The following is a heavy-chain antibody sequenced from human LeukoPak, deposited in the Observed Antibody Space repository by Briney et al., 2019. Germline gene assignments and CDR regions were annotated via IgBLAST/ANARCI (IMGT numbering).Heavy chain of an antibody. V-gene: IGHV4-39*07. CDR3: AREGDFGEYVWGSTGFAI. J-gene: IGHJ3*02. Sequence: SETLSLTCTVSGGSINTPNYYWGWIRQTPGKGLEWIGNIFYSGGTYYSPSLTSRVTISLDTSRNQFSLKLNSVAAADTAVYYCAREGDFGEYVWGSTGFAIWGQGTMVTVSS. D-gene: IGHD3-16*01. CDR1: GGSINTPNYY. CDR2: IFYSGGT.